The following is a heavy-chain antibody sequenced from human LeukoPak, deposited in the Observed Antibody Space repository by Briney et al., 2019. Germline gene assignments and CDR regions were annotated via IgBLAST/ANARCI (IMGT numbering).Heavy chain of an antibody. CDR1: GGSFSGYY. V-gene: IGHV4-34*01. CDR2: INHSGST. CDR3: ARNYFDSSGYPQYYFDY. Sequence: SETLSLTCAVYGGSFSGYYWSWIRQPPGKGLEWIGEINHSGSTNYNPSLKSRVTISVDTSKNQFSLKLSSVTAADTAVYYCARNYFDSSGYPQYYFDYWGQGTLVTVSS. J-gene: IGHJ4*02. D-gene: IGHD3-22*01.